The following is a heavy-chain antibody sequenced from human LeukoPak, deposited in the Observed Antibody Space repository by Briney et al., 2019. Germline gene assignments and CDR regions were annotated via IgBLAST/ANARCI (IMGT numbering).Heavy chain of an antibody. Sequence: GGSLRLSCAASGFTFDDYAMNWARHPPGKGLEWVSSISSGSTYIYYAHSRKGPPSLSRDNATNSLYLQMSSLRAEDTAVYYCARRATTERGYSYGLDYWGQGTLVTASS. V-gene: IGHV3-21*01. CDR2: ISSGSTYI. CDR3: ARRATTERGYSYGLDY. J-gene: IGHJ4*02. CDR1: GFTFDDYA. D-gene: IGHD5-18*01.